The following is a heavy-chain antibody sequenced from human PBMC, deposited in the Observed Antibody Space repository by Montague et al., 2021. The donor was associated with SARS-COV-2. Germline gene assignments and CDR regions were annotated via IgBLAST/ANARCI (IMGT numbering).Heavy chain of an antibody. V-gene: IGHV4-59*01. D-gene: IGHD4-23*01. Sequence: SETLSLTCTVSGGSISSYYSSWTRHPPRNGRRSSGTMAHNGSTHDSPSLTVPVPISVDTSKNQFSLKLSSVSVADTAVYYCARGGGNSADYYNYTMDVWGTAATFT. CDR1: GGSISSYY. CDR2: MAHNGST. CDR3: ARGGGNSADYYNYTMDV. J-gene: IGHJ6*04.